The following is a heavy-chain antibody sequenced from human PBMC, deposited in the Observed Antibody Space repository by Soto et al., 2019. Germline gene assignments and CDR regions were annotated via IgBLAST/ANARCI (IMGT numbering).Heavy chain of an antibody. CDR1: GDSFTSDTW. CDR2: VHHSGST. CDR3: ARGHIMLRGGRTYWYLEL. J-gene: IGHJ2*01. D-gene: IGHD3-10*01. V-gene: IGHV4-4*02. Sequence: SETLSLTCAVSGDSFTSDTWWSCVRQAPSRGLAWIGNVHHSGSTNYNPSLESRVTMSVDKSKNHFSLNLNYVTAADTAVYYCARGHIMLRGGRTYWYLELWGRGTLVTVSS.